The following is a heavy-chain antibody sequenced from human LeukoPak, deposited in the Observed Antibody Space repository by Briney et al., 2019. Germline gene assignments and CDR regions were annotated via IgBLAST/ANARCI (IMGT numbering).Heavy chain of an antibody. CDR3: ARGRKREFDY. J-gene: IGHJ4*02. D-gene: IGHD1-14*01. V-gene: IGHV3-21*01. CDR1: GFIFSTYA. CDR2: ISSSSSYI. Sequence: GGSLRLSCGASGFIFSTYAMSWVRQAPGKGLEWVSPISSSSSYIYYADSVKGRFTISRDNAKNSLYLQMNSLRAEDTAVYYCARGRKREFDYWGQGTLVTVSS.